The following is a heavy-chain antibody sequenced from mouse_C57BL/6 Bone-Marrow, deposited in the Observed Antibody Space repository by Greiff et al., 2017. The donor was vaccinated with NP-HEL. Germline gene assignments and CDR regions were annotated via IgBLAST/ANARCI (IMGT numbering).Heavy chain of an antibody. J-gene: IGHJ2*01. V-gene: IGHV1-59*01. Sequence: QVQLKQPGAELVRPGTSVKLSCKASGYTFTSYWMHWVKQRPGQGLEWIGVIDPSDSYTNYNQKFKGKATLTVDTSSSTAYMQLSSLTSEDSAVYYCERGGGDGHFDYGGKGTPLTVSS. D-gene: IGHD1-1*01. CDR3: ERGGGDGHFDY. CDR2: IDPSDSYT. CDR1: GYTFTSYW.